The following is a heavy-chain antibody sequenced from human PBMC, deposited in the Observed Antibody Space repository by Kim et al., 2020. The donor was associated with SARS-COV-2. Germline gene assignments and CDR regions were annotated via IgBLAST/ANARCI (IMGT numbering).Heavy chain of an antibody. D-gene: IGHD6-19*01. V-gene: IGHV3-30*18. CDR2: ISYDGSNK. Sequence: GGSLRLSCAASGFTFSSYGMHWVRQAPGKGLEWVAVISYDGSNKYYADSVKGRFTISRDNSKNTLYLQMNSLRAEDTAVYYCAKLPRAVAGTRAFDIWGQGTMVTVSS. CDR1: GFTFSSYG. J-gene: IGHJ3*02. CDR3: AKLPRAVAGTRAFDI.